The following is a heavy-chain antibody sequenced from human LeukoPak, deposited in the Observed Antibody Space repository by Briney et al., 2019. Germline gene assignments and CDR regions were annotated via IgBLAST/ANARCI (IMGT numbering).Heavy chain of an antibody. CDR2: IYYSGST. V-gene: IGHV4-59*01. Sequence: SETLSLTFTVSGVSISSYYWSWIRQPPGKGLEWIGFIYYSGSTNYNPSLKSRVTISVDTSKNQFSLKLSSVTAADTAVYYCARVSKGFDRYRSSWYLWFDPWGQGTLVTVSS. CDR3: ARVSKGFDRYRSSWYLWFDP. J-gene: IGHJ5*02. CDR1: GVSISSYY. D-gene: IGHD6-13*01.